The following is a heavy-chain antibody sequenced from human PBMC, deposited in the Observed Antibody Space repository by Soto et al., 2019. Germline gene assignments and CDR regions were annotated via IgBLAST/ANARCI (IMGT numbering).Heavy chain of an antibody. D-gene: IGHD1-1*01. V-gene: IGHV4-31*03. J-gene: IGHJ4*02. Sequence: QVQLQESGPGLVKPSQTLSLTCTVSGGSISSGGTGSYWTWIRQLPGKGLEWIGYSYYTGNPYYNPSLKSRPTISIDTSENQFSLKLTSVTAADTAVYFCASGHDAYKVRYWGQGTLVTVSS. CDR3: ASGHDAYKVRY. CDR2: SYYTGNP. CDR1: GGSISSGGTGSY.